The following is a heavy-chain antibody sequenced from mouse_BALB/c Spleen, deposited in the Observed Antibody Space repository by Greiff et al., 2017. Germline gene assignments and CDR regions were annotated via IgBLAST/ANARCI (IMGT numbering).Heavy chain of an antibody. CDR2: IDPANGNT. CDR3: ARRDSYGSTAWFAY. D-gene: IGHD1-1*01. Sequence: VQLKQSGAELVKPGASVKLSCTASGFNIKDTYMHWVKQRPEQGLEWIGRIDPANGNTKYDPKFQGKATITADTSSNTAYLQLSSLTSEDTAVYYCARRDSYGSTAWFAYWGQGTLVTVSA. V-gene: IGHV14-3*02. CDR1: GFNIKDTY. J-gene: IGHJ3*01.